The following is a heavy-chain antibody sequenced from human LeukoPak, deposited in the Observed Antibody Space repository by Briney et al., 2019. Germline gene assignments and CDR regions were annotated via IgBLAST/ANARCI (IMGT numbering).Heavy chain of an antibody. CDR2: IIPIFGTA. J-gene: IGHJ4*02. CDR1: GGTFSSYA. Sequence: SVKVSCKASGGTFSSYAISWVRQAPGQGLEWMGGIIPIFGTANYAQKFQGRVTITADESTSTVYMELSSLRSEDTAVYYCARPRTYYDFWRGYPPFDYWGQGTLVTVSS. CDR3: ARPRTYYDFWRGYPPFDY. V-gene: IGHV1-69*01. D-gene: IGHD3-3*01.